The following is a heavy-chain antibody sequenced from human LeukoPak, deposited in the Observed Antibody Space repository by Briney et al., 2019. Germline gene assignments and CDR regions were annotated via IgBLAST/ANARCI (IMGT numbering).Heavy chain of an antibody. CDR1: GYTFTSYA. Sequence: ASMKVSCKASGYTFTSYAMHWVRQAPGQRLEWMGWINAGNGNTKYSQKFQGRVTITRDTSASTAYMELSSLRSEDTAVYYCARENRVVVPAAILDYWGQGTLVTVSS. D-gene: IGHD2-2*01. CDR2: INAGNGNT. CDR3: ARENRVVVPAAILDY. J-gene: IGHJ4*02. V-gene: IGHV1-3*01.